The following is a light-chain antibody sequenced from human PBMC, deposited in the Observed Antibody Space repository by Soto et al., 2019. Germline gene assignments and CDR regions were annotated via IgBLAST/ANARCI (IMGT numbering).Light chain of an antibody. CDR2: DVT. Sequence: QSALPHPASVSGSPGQSITISCIATSSDVGAFNYVSWYQHHPGKAPKLIIYDVTDRPSGVSNRFSASKSGNTASLTISVLQAEDEADYYCSSYTTRNTEAFGTGTKVTVL. V-gene: IGLV2-14*01. CDR3: SSYTTRNTEA. J-gene: IGLJ1*01. CDR1: SSDVGAFNY.